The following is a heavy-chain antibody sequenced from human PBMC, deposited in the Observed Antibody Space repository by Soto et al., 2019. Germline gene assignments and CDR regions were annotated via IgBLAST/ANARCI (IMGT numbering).Heavy chain of an antibody. CDR1: GYTFTSYY. CDR2: INPSGGST. Sequence: ASVKVSCKASGYTFTSYYMHWVRQAPGQGLEWMGIINPSGGSTSYAQKFQGRVTMTRDTSTSTVYMELSSLRSEDTAVCYCARDGIAARLYNWFDPWGQGTPVTVSS. J-gene: IGHJ5*02. CDR3: ARDGIAARLYNWFDP. D-gene: IGHD6-6*01. V-gene: IGHV1-46*01.